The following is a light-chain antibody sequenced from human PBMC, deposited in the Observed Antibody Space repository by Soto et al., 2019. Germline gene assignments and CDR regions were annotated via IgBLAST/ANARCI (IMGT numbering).Light chain of an antibody. CDR3: QQSDTTPFT. J-gene: IGKJ4*01. CDR2: GAS. CDR1: QSVTTY. V-gene: IGKV1-39*01. Sequence: DIQMTQSQSSLSASVGDRVTITCRASQSVTTYLNWYQQRSGQAPKLLIYGASSLQSGVPSRFAGSGSGTEFTLTISSLQPEDFATYYCQQSDTTPFTFGGGTKVDIK.